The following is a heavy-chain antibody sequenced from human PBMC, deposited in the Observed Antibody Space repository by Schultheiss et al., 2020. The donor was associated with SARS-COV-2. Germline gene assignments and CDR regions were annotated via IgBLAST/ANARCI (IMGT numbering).Heavy chain of an antibody. J-gene: IGHJ3*02. CDR1: GFTFSSYA. D-gene: IGHD6-6*01. Sequence: GGSLRLSCAASGFTFSSYAMHWVRQAPGKGLEWVAVISYDGSNKYYADSVKGRFTISRDNSKNTLYLQMNSLRAEDTAVYYCARDFPSLRYSSSRHYDAFDIWGQGTMVTVSS. CDR2: ISYDGSNK. CDR3: ARDFPSLRYSSSRHYDAFDI. V-gene: IGHV3-30*01.